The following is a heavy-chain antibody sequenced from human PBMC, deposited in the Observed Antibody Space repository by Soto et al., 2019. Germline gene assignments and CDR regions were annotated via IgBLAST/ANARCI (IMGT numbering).Heavy chain of an antibody. CDR2: ISAGDDST. Sequence: GGSLRLSCAASGFTFSSFAMTWVRQVPGKGLEWVSSISAGDDSTYYADSVKGRFTISRDNSKNTLYLQMNSLRAEDTAVYYCAKEYYSNYVDYMDVWGKGTTVTVSS. CDR1: GFTFSSFA. D-gene: IGHD4-4*01. J-gene: IGHJ6*03. CDR3: AKEYYSNYVDYMDV. V-gene: IGHV3-23*01.